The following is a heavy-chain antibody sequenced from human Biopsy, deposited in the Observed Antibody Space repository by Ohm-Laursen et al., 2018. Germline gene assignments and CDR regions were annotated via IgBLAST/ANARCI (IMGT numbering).Heavy chain of an antibody. D-gene: IGHD5-12*01. CDR1: GVSINGGRYY. J-gene: IGHJ4*02. CDR3: ARLGSGDYFPTFFDF. Sequence: TLSLTCTVSGVSINGGRYYWNWIRHHPGKGLEWIGNIFYSANTYYNPSLKSRVTISVDTSKNQFSLKLSSVPAADTAVYYCARLGSGDYFPTFFDFWGQGALVTVSS. V-gene: IGHV4-31*03. CDR2: IFYSANT.